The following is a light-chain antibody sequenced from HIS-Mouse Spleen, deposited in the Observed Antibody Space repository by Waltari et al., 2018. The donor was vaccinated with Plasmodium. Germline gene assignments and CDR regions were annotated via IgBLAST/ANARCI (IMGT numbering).Light chain of an antibody. J-gene: IGLJ2*01. CDR2: EVS. Sequence: QSALTQPPSASGSPGQSVTIPCTGTHSDVGGYNYVSWYQQHPGKAPKLMIYEVSKRPSGVPERFSGSKSGSTASLTVSGLQAEDEAAYSCSSYAGSNNLVFGGGTKLTVL. CDR3: SSYAGSNNLV. CDR1: HSDVGGYNY. V-gene: IGLV2-8*01.